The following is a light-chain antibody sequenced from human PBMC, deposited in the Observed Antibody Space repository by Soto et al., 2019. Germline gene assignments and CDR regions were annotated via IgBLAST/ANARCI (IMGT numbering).Light chain of an antibody. Sequence: QSVLTQPPSVSGAPGQRVTISCTGSSSNIGAGYDVHWYQQLPGTAPKLLIYCNSNRPSGVPDRFSGSKSGTSASLAITGLQADDEADYYCQSYDSSLSGWVFGGGTKLTVL. CDR1: SSNIGAGYD. V-gene: IGLV1-40*01. CDR3: QSYDSSLSGWV. J-gene: IGLJ3*02. CDR2: CNS.